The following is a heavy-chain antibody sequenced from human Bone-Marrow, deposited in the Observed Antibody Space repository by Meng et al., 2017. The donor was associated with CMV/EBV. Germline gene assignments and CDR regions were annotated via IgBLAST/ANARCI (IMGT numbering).Heavy chain of an antibody. J-gene: IGHJ5*02. CDR2: LHDSGTT. V-gene: IGHV4-4*02. D-gene: IGHD3-22*01. Sequence: SETLSLTCAVSGGSFSSDYWWSWVRQTPGKWLQWLGELHDSGTTTYNPSLNSRVTYSLDKSKNEFSLKLTSVTVADTAVYYCARNGHYSPDPWSQGTRVTVSS. CDR1: GGSFSSDYW. CDR3: ARNGHYSPDP.